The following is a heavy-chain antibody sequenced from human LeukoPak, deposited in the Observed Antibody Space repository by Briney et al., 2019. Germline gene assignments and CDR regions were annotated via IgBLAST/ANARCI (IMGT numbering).Heavy chain of an antibody. CDR1: GGSISTYY. CDR3: ATSQSWLVPYSFDY. D-gene: IGHD6-19*01. Sequence: SETLSLTCTVSGGSISTYYWTWIRQPPGKGLEWIGNVSYSGSTNYNPSLKSRVTISVDTSKNQFSLKLRSVTAADTAVYYCATSQSWLVPYSFDYWGQGTLVTVSS. CDR2: VSYSGST. J-gene: IGHJ4*02. V-gene: IGHV4-59*01.